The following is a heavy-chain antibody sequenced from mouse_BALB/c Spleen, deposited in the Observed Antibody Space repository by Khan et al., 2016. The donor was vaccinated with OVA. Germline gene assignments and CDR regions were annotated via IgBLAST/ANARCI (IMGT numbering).Heavy chain of an antibody. CDR1: GYTFTSYT. J-gene: IGHJ3*01. Sequence: QIQLVQSGAELARPGASVKMSCKASGYTFTSYTIHWIKKRPGQGLEWIGYINPSHGYTNYNQKFKDKATLTTDKSSTTAYLQLSSLTSDDSAVYNCVRDGAYHRNDGWFAYWGQGTLVTVSA. CDR3: VRDGAYHRNDGWFAY. D-gene: IGHD2-14*01. V-gene: IGHV1-4*01. CDR2: INPSHGYT.